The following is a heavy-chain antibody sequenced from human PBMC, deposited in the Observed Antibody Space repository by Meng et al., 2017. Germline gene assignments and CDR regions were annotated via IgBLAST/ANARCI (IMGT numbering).Heavy chain of an antibody. CDR1: GFTFSSYG. V-gene: IGHV3-33*01. CDR2: MWYDGSNK. CDR3: IRDWDY. Sequence: GGSLRLSCAASGFTFSSYGMHWVRQAPGKGLEWVAVMWYDGSNKYYADSVKGRFTISRDNSRNTLYLQMNSLRAEDTAVYYCIRDWDYWGQGTLVTVSS. J-gene: IGHJ4*02. D-gene: IGHD2-21*01.